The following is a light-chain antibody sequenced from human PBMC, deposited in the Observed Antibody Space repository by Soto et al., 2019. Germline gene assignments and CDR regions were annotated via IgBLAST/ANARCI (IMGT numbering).Light chain of an antibody. CDR2: DTS. Sequence: EIVLTQSPATLSLSPGERATLSCRASQSARNYVIWYQQKPGQAPRLLISDTSTRATGVPTRFSGSGSGTDYTLTINSLEPEDFAVYYCQQRSSWPIPFGQGTRLEIK. J-gene: IGKJ5*01. CDR1: QSARNY. V-gene: IGKV3-11*01. CDR3: QQRSSWPIP.